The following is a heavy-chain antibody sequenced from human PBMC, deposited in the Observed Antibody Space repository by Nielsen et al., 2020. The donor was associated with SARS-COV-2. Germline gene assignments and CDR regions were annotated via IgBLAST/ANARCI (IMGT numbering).Heavy chain of an antibody. CDR1: GFTFSSYG. CDR3: ARDRPNFYYYGMDV. V-gene: IGHV3-30*03. Sequence: GESLKISCAASGFTFSSYGMHWVRQAPGKGLEWVAVISYDGSNKYYADSVKGRFTISRDNSKNTLYLQMNSLRAEDTAVYYCARDRPNFYYYGMDVWGQGTTVTVSS. J-gene: IGHJ6*02. CDR2: ISYDGSNK.